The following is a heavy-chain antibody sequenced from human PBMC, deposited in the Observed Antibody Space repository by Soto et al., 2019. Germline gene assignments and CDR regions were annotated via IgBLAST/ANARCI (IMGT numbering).Heavy chain of an antibody. CDR2: ISYDGSNK. CDR3: AKGGYSSGWFYDYYYYYGMDV. D-gene: IGHD6-19*01. Sequence: PGGSLRLSCAASGFTFSSYGMHWVRQAPGKGLEWVAVISYDGSNKYYADSVKGRFTISRDNSKNTLYLQMNSLRAEDTAVYYCAKGGYSSGWFYDYYYYYGMDVWGQGTTVTVSS. J-gene: IGHJ6*02. V-gene: IGHV3-30*18. CDR1: GFTFSSYG.